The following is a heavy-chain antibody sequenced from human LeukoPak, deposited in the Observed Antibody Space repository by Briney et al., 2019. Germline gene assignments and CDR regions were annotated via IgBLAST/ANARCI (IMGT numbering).Heavy chain of an antibody. CDR3: AREIPDVLRFLEWLGYGMDV. J-gene: IGHJ6*02. D-gene: IGHD3-3*01. CDR2: ISAYNGNT. Sequence: ASVKVSCKASGYTFTSYGISWVRQAPGQGLEWMGWISAYNGNTNYAQKLQGRVTMTTDTSTSTAYMELRSLRSDDTAVYYCAREIPDVLRFLEWLGYGMDVWGQGTTVTVSS. CDR1: GYTFTSYG. V-gene: IGHV1-18*01.